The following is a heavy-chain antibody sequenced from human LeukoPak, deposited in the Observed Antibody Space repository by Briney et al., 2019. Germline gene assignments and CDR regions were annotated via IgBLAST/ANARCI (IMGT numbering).Heavy chain of an antibody. CDR1: GYTFYDYD. Sequence: GGPLRLSCAASGYTFYDYDMLCLRHAPGKGLEWVSHISGECGSIYYAHSVKGRFTISRDNRKNSVYLQMNILRTEDTALYYCAKDISGNFDWLSSLDYWGQGTLVSVSS. D-gene: IGHD3-9*01. J-gene: IGHJ4*02. V-gene: IGHV3-43*02. CDR2: ISGECGSI. CDR3: AKDISGNFDWLSSLDY.